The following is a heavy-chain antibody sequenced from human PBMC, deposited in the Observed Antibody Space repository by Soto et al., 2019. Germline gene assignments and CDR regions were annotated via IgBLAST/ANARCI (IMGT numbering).Heavy chain of an antibody. Sequence: GGSLRLSCAASGFTFSTCWMMWVRQAPGKGLEWVANINQDGSGRYYVDSVKGRFTISRDNAKNSLYLQMNSLRAEDTAVYYCVKDNRGSYWGQGT. CDR1: GFTFSTCW. V-gene: IGHV3-7*01. J-gene: IGHJ4*02. D-gene: IGHD3-10*01. CDR2: INQDGSGR. CDR3: VKDNRGSY.